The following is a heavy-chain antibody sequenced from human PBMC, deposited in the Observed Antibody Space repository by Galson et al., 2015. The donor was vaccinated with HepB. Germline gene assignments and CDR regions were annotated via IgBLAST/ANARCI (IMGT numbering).Heavy chain of an antibody. J-gene: IGHJ4*02. D-gene: IGHD6-19*01. V-gene: IGHV3-74*01. CDR3: AWGKGGWYVY. CDR1: GFTFSSYG. Sequence: SLRLSCAASGFTFSSYGMHWVRQAPGQGLVWVSRMNSDGSSTSYADSVKGRFTISRDNAKSTLYLKMNSLRAEDTAVYYCAWGKGGWYVYWGQGTLVTVSS. CDR2: MNSDGSST.